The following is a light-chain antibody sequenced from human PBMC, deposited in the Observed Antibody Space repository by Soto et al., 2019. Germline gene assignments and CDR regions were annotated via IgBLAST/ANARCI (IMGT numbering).Light chain of an antibody. V-gene: IGLV4-69*01. CDR1: SGHSSYA. CDR2: LNSDGSH. J-gene: IGLJ3*02. CDR3: QAWGTDTLV. Sequence: SASASLGASVKLTCTLSSGHSSYAIAWHQQQPEKGPRYLMKLNSDGSHSKGDGIPDRFSGSSSGTERYLTISSLQSEDEADYYCQAWGTDTLVFGGGTKLTVL.